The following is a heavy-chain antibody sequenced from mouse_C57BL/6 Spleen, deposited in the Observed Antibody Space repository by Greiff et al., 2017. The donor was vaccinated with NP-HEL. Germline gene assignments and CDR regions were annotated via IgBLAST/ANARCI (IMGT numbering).Heavy chain of an antibody. CDR3: ASSPGYYYYGSSSYWYFDV. CDR2: IDPSDSYT. J-gene: IGHJ1*03. D-gene: IGHD1-1*01. Sequence: QVQLKQPGAELVMPGASVKLSCKASGYTFTSYWMHWVKQRPGQGLEWIGEIDPSDSYTNYIQKFKGKSTLTVDKSSSTAYMQLSSLTSEDSAVYYCASSPGYYYYGSSSYWYFDVWGTGTTVTVSS. CDR1: GYTFTSYW. V-gene: IGHV1-69*01.